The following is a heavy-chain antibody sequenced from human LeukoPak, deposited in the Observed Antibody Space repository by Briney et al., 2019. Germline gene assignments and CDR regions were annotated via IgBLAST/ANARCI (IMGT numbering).Heavy chain of an antibody. CDR1: GGSFSGYY. V-gene: IGHV4-34*01. CDR2: ISYTGAT. D-gene: IGHD1-26*01. CDR3: ARDRGSYSLNDAFDI. J-gene: IGHJ3*02. Sequence: SETLSLTCAVYGGSFSGYYWSWIRQPPGKGLEWIGSISYTGATCYNPSLQNRVTISVDTSKNQFSLKLSSVTAADTAVYYCARDRGSYSLNDAFDIWGQGTMVTVSS.